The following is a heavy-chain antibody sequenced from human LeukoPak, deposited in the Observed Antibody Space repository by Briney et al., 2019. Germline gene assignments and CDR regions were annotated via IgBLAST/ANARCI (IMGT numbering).Heavy chain of an antibody. J-gene: IGHJ6*02. V-gene: IGHV4-59*08. CDR2: IYNSGST. CDR3: ASKTGCYYGVYV. Sequence: ASETLSLTCTASGGSITNYYWSWIRQPPGKGLEWIGYIYNSGSTNYNPSLKSRAAISVDMSKNQFSLKLSSVTAADTAIYDCASKTGCYYGVYVWGQGTTVTVSS. D-gene: IGHD1-1*01. CDR1: GGSITNYY.